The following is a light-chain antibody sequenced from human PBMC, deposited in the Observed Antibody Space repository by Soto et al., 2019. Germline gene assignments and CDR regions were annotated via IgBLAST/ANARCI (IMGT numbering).Light chain of an antibody. CDR2: DVT. CDR3: CSYAGSYTVI. J-gene: IGLJ2*01. CDR1: SSDVGAYNY. V-gene: IGLV2-11*01. Sequence: QSALTQPRSVSGSPGQSVTISCTGTSSDVGAYNYVSWYRHHPGKVPKLMIYDVTKRPSGVPDRFSGSKSGNTASLTISGLQAEDEADYYCCSYAGSYTVIFGGGTKLTVL.